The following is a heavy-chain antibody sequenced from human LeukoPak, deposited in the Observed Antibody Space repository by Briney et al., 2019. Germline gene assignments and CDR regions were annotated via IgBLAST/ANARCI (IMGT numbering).Heavy chain of an antibody. D-gene: IGHD2-15*01. Sequence: GRSLRLSCAASGFTFSSYAMHWVRQAPGKGLERVAVISYDGSNKYYADSVKGRFTISRDNSKNTLYLQMNSLRAEDTAVYYCARAICSGGSCYLYDYWGQGTLVTVSS. CDR2: ISYDGSNK. J-gene: IGHJ4*02. CDR1: GFTFSSYA. V-gene: IGHV3-30-3*01. CDR3: ARAICSGGSCYLYDY.